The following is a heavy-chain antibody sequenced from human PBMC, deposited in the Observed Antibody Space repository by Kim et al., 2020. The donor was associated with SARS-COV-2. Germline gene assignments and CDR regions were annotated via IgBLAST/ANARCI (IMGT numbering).Heavy chain of an antibody. CDR3: ARDGYNLMGFDY. V-gene: IGHV3-23*01. J-gene: IGHJ4*02. Sequence: SYADPVKGRFTISRDNSKDTLYLQMNSLRAEDTAVYYCARDGYNLMGFDYWGQGTLVTVSS. D-gene: IGHD5-12*01.